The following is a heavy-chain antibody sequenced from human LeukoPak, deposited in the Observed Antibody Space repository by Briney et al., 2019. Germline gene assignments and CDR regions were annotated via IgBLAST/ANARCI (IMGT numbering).Heavy chain of an antibody. D-gene: IGHD3-3*01. CDR2: IKQDGSEK. J-gene: IGHJ6*02. V-gene: IGHV3-7*03. CDR1: GFTFSSYW. Sequence: PGGSLRLSCAASGFTFSSYWMSWVRQAPGKGLEWVANIKQDGSEKYYVDSVKGRFTISRDNAKNSLYLQMNSLRAEDTAVYYCARGLLWSGYYTHYYYYGMDVWGQGTTVTVSS. CDR3: ARGLLWSGYYTHYYYYGMDV.